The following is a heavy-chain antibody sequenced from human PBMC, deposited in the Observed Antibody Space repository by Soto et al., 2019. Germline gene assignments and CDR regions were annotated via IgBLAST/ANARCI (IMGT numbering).Heavy chain of an antibody. Sequence: QVQLVQSGAEVKKPGSSVKVSCKASGGTFSSYTISWVRQAPGQGLEWMGRIIPILGIANYAQKFQGRVTITADKSTSTAYMELSSLRSEDTAVYYCARDQSLGSRGHPYSSGWPDAFDIWGQGTMVTVSS. CDR3: ARDQSLGSRGHPYSSGWPDAFDI. V-gene: IGHV1-69*08. CDR2: IIPILGIA. D-gene: IGHD6-19*01. J-gene: IGHJ3*02. CDR1: GGTFSSYT.